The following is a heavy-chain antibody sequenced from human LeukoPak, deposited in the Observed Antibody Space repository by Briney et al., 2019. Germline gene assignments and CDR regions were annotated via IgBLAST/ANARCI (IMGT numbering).Heavy chain of an antibody. CDR2: IKQDGSEK. D-gene: IGHD6-19*01. V-gene: IGHV3-7*01. CDR3: ARDYSSGWYDY. CDR1: GFTFSSYW. J-gene: IGHJ4*02. Sequence: GGSLRLSCAASGFTFSSYWMSWVRQAPGKGLDWVANIKQDGSEKYYVDSVKGRFTISRDNAKNSLYLQMNSLRAEDTAVYYCARDYSSGWYDYWGQGTLVTVSS.